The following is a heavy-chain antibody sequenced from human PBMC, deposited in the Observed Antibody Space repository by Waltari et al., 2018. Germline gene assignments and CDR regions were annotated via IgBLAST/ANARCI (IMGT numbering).Heavy chain of an antibody. Sequence: QVQLVESGGGVVQPGGSLRLSCAASGFPFSSPGMHWVRQAPGKGLEWVAFIRYDGSNKYYADSVKGRFTISRDNSKNTLYLQMNSLRAEDTAVYYCAKDRLNWFDPWGQGTLVTVSS. CDR2: IRYDGSNK. J-gene: IGHJ5*02. V-gene: IGHV3-30*02. CDR1: GFPFSSPG. CDR3: AKDRLNWFDP.